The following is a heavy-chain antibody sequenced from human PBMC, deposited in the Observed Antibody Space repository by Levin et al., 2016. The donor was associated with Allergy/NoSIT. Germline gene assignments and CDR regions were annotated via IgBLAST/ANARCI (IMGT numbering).Heavy chain of an antibody. J-gene: IGHJ4*02. CDR3: ARRGVGWSGIDY. Sequence: VRQMPGKGLEWMGVIFPADSDTKYSPSFQGQVTISVDKSISTAYLQWNSLKASDTAMYYCARRGVGWSGIDYWGQGTLVTVSS. V-gene: IGHV5-51*01. D-gene: IGHD3-10*01. CDR2: IFPADSDT.